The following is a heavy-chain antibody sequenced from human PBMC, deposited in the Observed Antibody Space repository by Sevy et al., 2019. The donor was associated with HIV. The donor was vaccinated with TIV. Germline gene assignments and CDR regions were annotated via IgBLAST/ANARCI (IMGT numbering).Heavy chain of an antibody. V-gene: IGHV3-13*01. CDR3: ARAYYDFWSGYYTKRYNFDY. CDR1: GFTCSSYD. D-gene: IGHD3-3*01. J-gene: IGHJ4*02. CDR2: IGTAGDT. Sequence: GGSLRRSCAASGFTCSSYDMHWVRQATGKGLEWVSAIGTAGDTYYPGSVKGRFTISRENAKNSLYLQMNSLRAGDTAVYYCARAYYDFWSGYYTKRYNFDYWGQGTLVTVSS.